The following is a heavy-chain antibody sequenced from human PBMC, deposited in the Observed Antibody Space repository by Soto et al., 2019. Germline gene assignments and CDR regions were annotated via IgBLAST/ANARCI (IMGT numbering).Heavy chain of an antibody. Sequence: QVPLVQSGAEVKKPGASVKVSCQASGYTFTGYYMHWVRQAPGQGLEWMGWINPNGGGTNYAQKFQGWVTMTRDTSISTAYMGLSSLGSDNTAVYYCARGLGTYYDFWSGYYSPYNWFDPWGQGTLVTVSS. V-gene: IGHV1-2*04. J-gene: IGHJ5*02. CDR1: GYTFTGYY. D-gene: IGHD3-3*01. CDR2: INPNGGGT. CDR3: ARGLGTYYDFWSGYYSPYNWFDP.